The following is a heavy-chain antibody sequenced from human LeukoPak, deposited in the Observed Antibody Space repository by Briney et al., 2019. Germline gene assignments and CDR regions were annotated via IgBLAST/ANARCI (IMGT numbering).Heavy chain of an antibody. CDR1: GFTFSSYW. D-gene: IGHD2-2*02. CDR2: INTDGSST. CDR3: ARDTCSSTSCYTWDY. V-gene: IGHV3-74*01. J-gene: IGHJ4*02. Sequence: AGGSLRLSCAASGFTFSSYWMHWVRQAPGKGLVWVSRINTDGSSTSYADSVKGRFTISRDNAKNTLYLQMNSLRAEDTAVYYCARDTCSSTSCYTWDYWGQGTLVTVSS.